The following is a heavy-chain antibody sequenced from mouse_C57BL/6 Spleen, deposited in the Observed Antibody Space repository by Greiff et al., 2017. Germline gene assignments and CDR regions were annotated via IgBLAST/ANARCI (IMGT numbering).Heavy chain of an antibody. CDR2: IYPGDGDT. CDR1: GYAFSSSW. CDR3: ARENYGSLWYFDV. V-gene: IGHV1-82*01. J-gene: IGHJ1*03. Sequence: QVQLQQSGPELVKPGASVKISCKASGYAFSSSWMNWVKQRPGKGLEWIGRIYPGDGDTNYTGTFKGKATLTADNTSSTAYMQLSSLTSEDSAVYFSARENYGSLWYFDVWGTGTTVTVSS. D-gene: IGHD1-1*01.